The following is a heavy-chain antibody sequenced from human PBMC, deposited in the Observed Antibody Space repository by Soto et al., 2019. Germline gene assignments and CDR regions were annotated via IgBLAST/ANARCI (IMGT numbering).Heavy chain of an antibody. CDR1: GFTFSSYG. CDR3: ATGIVGATTFDY. V-gene: IGHV3-33*01. D-gene: IGHD1-26*01. Sequence: PGGSQRLSCAASGFTFSSYGMHWVRQAPGKGLEWVAVIWYDGSNKYYADSVKGRFTISRDNSKNTLYLQMNSLRAEDTAVYYCATGIVGATTFDYWGQGTLVTVSS. J-gene: IGHJ4*02. CDR2: IWYDGSNK.